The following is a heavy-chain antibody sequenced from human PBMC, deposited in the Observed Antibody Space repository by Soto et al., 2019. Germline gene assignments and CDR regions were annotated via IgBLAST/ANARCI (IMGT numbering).Heavy chain of an antibody. V-gene: IGHV4-39*01. CDR2: IYYSGRT. CDR3: ARHPDYGDYFWYFDL. CDR1: GGSISSSSYY. D-gene: IGHD4-17*01. J-gene: IGHJ2*01. Sequence: QLQLQESAPGLVKPSETLSLTCTVSGGSISSSSYYWGWIRQPPGKGLEWIGSIYYSGRTYYNPSLKSRVTISVDTSKNQFSLKLSSVTAADTAVYYCARHPDYGDYFWYFDLWGRGTLVTVSS.